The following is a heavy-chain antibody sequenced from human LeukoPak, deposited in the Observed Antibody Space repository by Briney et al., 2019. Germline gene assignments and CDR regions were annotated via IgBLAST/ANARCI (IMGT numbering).Heavy chain of an antibody. CDR3: ARGGDYFASGSYYTPSH. Sequence: GGSLRLSCAASGFTFSTYWMTWVRQAPGKGLDWGANIKQDGSEKNYVDSVKGRFSISRDNAKNSAYLQMNSLRAEDTAVYYCARGGDYFASGSYYTPSHWGQGTLVTVSS. J-gene: IGHJ4*02. D-gene: IGHD3-10*01. CDR1: GFTFSTYW. CDR2: IKQDGSEK. V-gene: IGHV3-7*01.